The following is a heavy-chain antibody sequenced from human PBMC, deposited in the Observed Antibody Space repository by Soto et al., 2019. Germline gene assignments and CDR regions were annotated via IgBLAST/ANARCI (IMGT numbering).Heavy chain of an antibody. D-gene: IGHD6-13*01. CDR3: ARDREKQLGRGKWFDH. Sequence: PTNTLSLTGTVSGGSISSYYWSWIRQPPWKGLEWIGYIYYSGINNYNPSLKSRVTISVDTSKNQFSLKLSSVTAADTAVYYCARDREKQLGRGKWFDHLGQANLITFPS. J-gene: IGHJ5*02. CDR1: GGSISSYY. V-gene: IGHV4-59*01. CDR2: IYYSGIN.